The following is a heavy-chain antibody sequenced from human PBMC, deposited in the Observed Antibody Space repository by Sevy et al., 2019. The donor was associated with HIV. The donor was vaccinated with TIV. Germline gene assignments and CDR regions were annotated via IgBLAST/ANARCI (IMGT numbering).Heavy chain of an antibody. CDR2: ISYDGVNK. D-gene: IGHD2-8*01. V-gene: IGHV3-30-3*01. CDR1: GFTFHTYA. CDR3: ARVAVEYCTNDCYHRFDH. Sequence: GGSLRLSCAASGFTFHTYAVLWVRQAPGKGLEWLTLISYDGVNKYYADSVKGRFTISGDNSKNTLYLQMDSLRVEDTALYYCARVAVEYCTNDCYHRFDHWGQGTLVTVSS. J-gene: IGHJ4*02.